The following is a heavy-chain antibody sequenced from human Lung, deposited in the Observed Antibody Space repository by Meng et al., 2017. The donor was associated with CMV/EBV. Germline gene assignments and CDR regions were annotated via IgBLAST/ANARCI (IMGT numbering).Heavy chain of an antibody. D-gene: IGHD2-21*01. V-gene: IGHV1-18*01. Sequence: FTSYGINWVRQAPGQGLEWMGWIRVYNGDTKYAQKFQGRVTMTTDTFTSTAYMELRSLRSDDTAVYYCARRGPSYCGVDCLAWFDPWGQGTLVTVSS. CDR3: ARRGPSYCGVDCLAWFDP. CDR2: IRVYNGDT. CDR1: FTSYG. J-gene: IGHJ5*02.